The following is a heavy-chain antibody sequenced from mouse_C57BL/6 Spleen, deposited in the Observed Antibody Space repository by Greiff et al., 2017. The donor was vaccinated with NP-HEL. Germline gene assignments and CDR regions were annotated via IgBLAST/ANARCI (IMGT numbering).Heavy chain of an antibody. Sequence: QVQLQQSGAELVRPGASVTLSCKASGYTFTDYEMHWVKQTPVHGLEWIGAIDPETGGTAYNQKFKGKAILTADKSSSTAYMELRSLTSEDSAVYYCTRTPLYGSSLHWYFDVWGTGTTVTVSS. CDR3: TRTPLYGSSLHWYFDV. V-gene: IGHV1-15*01. D-gene: IGHD1-1*01. J-gene: IGHJ1*03. CDR1: GYTFTDYE. CDR2: IDPETGGT.